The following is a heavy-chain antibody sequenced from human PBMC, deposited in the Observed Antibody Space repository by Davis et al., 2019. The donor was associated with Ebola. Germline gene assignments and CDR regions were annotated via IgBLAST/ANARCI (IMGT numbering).Heavy chain of an antibody. J-gene: IGHJ5*02. D-gene: IGHD2-15*01. CDR3: ARGRGSGGSSNNWFDP. Sequence: SETLSLTCTVSGGSIISSSSYWGWIRQPPGKGLEWIGSIYYSGITYYNPSLKSRVTISVDTSKNQFSLKLSSVTAADTAVYYCARGRGSGGSSNNWFDPWGRGTLVTVSS. V-gene: IGHV4-39*01. CDR2: IYYSGIT. CDR1: GGSIISSSSY.